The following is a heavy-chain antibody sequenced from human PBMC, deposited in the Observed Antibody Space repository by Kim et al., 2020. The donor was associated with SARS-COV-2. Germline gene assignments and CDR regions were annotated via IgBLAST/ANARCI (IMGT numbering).Heavy chain of an antibody. CDR1: GGSISSSSYY. D-gene: IGHD3-22*01. J-gene: IGHJ2*01. CDR3: AGRVVIHWYFDL. V-gene: IGHV4-39*01. CDR2: IYYSGST. Sequence: SETLSLTCTVYGGSISSSSYYWGWLRQPPGKGLEWVGSIYYSGSTYYNPYHKSRVTISVDTSKNQFSLKLSSVTAADTAVYYGAGRVVIHWYFDLWGRGTLVTVSS.